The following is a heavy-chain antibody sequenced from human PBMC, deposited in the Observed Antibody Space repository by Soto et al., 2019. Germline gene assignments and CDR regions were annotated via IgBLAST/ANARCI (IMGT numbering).Heavy chain of an antibody. D-gene: IGHD5-12*01. CDR1: GGSFSGYY. V-gene: IGHV4-34*01. CDR3: ARGDIVATTHYYYYYGMDV. CDR2: INHSGST. J-gene: IGHJ6*02. Sequence: PSETLSLTCAVYGGSFSGYYWSWIRQPPGKGLEWIGEINHSGSTNHNPSLRSRVTISVDTSKNQFSLKLSSVTAADTAVYYCARGDIVATTHYYYYYGMDVWGQGTTVTVSS.